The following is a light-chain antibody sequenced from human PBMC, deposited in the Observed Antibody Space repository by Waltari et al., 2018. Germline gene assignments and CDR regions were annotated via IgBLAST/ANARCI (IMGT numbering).Light chain of an antibody. J-gene: IGKJ1*01. V-gene: IGKV3-15*01. CDR2: GAS. CDR1: QNVNSN. CDR3: QQHNDWPPWT. Sequence: EIIMTQSPATLSLSPGERATLSCRASQNVNSNLDWYQQKPGQAPRLLIYGASIRATGIPARFSGSGSGTQFTLTISSLQSEDSAVYYCQQHNDWPPWTFGQGTKVELK.